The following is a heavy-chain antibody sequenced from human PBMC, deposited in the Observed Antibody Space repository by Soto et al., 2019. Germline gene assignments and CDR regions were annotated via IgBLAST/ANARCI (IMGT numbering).Heavy chain of an antibody. D-gene: IGHD2-21*01. Sequence: VQLVESGGGVVQPGRSLRLSCAGSGFNFSSYGIHWVRQAPGKGLEWAAVISYDGIDKYYADSVKGRFTNSRDNSKNTGLLEMNRLSTEATGMYFCAAIREGLDISGQVTMVTV. V-gene: IGHV3-30*03. J-gene: IGHJ3*02. CDR1: GFNFSSYG. CDR3: AAIREGLDI. CDR2: ISYDGIDK.